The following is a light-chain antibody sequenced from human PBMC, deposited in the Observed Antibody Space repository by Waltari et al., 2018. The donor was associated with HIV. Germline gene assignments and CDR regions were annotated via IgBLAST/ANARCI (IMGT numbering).Light chain of an antibody. Sequence: QSVLTQPPSASGTPGQRVTISCSGSRSNIGSNTVNWYLQLPGTAPKLLIYSNKQRPSGVPDRSSGSKSGTSASLAISGLQSEDEADYYCAAWNDGLNGPVFGGGTKLTVL. J-gene: IGLJ2*01. CDR3: AAWNDGLNGPV. CDR1: RSNIGSNT. CDR2: SNK. V-gene: IGLV1-44*01.